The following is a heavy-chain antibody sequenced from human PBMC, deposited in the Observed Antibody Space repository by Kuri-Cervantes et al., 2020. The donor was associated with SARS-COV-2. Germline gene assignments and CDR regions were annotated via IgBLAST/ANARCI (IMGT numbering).Heavy chain of an antibody. J-gene: IGHJ4*02. CDR1: GFTFDDYA. CDR2: IGTAGDT. CDR3: AKDGYNYDYFDY. D-gene: IGHD5-24*01. V-gene: IGHV3-13*01. Sequence: GGSLRLSCAASGFTFDDYAMHWARQATGKGLEWVSAIGTAGDTYYPGSVKGRFTISRDNAKNSLYLQMNSLRAEDTAVYYCAKDGYNYDYFDYWGQGTLVTVSS.